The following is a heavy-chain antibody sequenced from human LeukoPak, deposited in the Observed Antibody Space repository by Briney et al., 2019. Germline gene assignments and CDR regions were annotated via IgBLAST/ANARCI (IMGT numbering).Heavy chain of an antibody. J-gene: IGHJ4*02. CDR1: GDSISRSTYY. Sequence: SETLSLTCTVAGDSISRSTYYWAWIRQPPGKGLEWIGSVYYGRSPYFNPSLESRAAISVDTSKNHFSLKMSSVTAADTAVYYCARSSGTGTFSYWGQGTLVTVSS. D-gene: IGHD6-25*01. CDR3: ARSSGTGTFSY. CDR2: VYYGRSP. V-gene: IGHV4-39*02.